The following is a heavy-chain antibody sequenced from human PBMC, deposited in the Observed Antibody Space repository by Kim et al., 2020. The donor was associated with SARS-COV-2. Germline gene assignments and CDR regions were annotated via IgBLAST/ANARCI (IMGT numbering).Heavy chain of an antibody. V-gene: IGHV4-39*02. Sequence: SETLSLTCTVSGGSISSSSYYWGWIRQPPGKGLEWIGSIYYSGSTYYNPSLKSRVTISVDTSKNQFSLKLSSVTAAGTAVYYCARERGDEDIVVVTARNFDYWGQGTLVTVSS. CDR2: IYYSGST. CDR1: GGSISSSSYY. CDR3: ARERGDEDIVVVTARNFDY. J-gene: IGHJ4*02. D-gene: IGHD2-21*02.